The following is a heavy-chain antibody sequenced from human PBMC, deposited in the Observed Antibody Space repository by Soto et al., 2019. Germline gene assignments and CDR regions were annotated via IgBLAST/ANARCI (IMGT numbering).Heavy chain of an antibody. V-gene: IGHV4-30-2*01. CDR3: ASISGYFAWRHPEYFQH. J-gene: IGHJ1*01. Sequence: SETLSLTCAVSGGSISSGGYSWSWIRQPPGKGLEWIGYIYHSGSTYYNPSLKSRVTISVDRSKNQFSLKLSSVTAADTAVYYCASISGYFAWRHPEYFQHWGQGTLVTVSS. CDR2: IYHSGST. CDR1: GGSISSGGYS. D-gene: IGHD3-22*01.